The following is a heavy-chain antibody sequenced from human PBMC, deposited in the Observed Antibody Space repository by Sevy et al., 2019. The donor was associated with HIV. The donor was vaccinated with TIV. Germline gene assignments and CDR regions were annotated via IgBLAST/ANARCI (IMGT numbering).Heavy chain of an antibody. CDR2: ISYDGDNR. CDR3: ARGGTYYGSGTFSASDY. D-gene: IGHD3-10*01. V-gene: IGHV3-30-3*01. Sequence: GGPLRLSCVASRFTFSDYALHWVRQAPDKGLEWVAVISYDGDNRSYGDSVKGRFTISRDNSKNTLFLQMNSLRVEDTAVYYCARGGTYYGSGTFSASDYWGQGTLVTVSS. CDR1: RFTFSDYA. J-gene: IGHJ4*02.